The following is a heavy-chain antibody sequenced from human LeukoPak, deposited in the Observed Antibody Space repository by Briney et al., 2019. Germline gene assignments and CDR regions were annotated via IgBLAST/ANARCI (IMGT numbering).Heavy chain of an antibody. V-gene: IGHV3-7*01. J-gene: IGHJ4*02. CDR2: VKQDGTEK. CDR3: ARAGGTSWADY. D-gene: IGHD6-13*01. CDR1: GFTFRDYW. Sequence: GGSLRLSCEASGFTFRDYWLTWVRQAPGKGLERVANVKQDGTEKFYVDSVKGRFTISRDNGKNSLYLQMNSLRVEDTAIYYCARAGGTSWADYWGQGTLVTVPS.